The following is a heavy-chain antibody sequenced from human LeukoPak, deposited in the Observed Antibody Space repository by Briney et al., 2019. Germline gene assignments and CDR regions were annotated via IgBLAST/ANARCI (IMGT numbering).Heavy chain of an antibody. Sequence: GGSLRLSCAASGFSFSSYGMHWVRQAPGKGLEWVAFIRYGGSNKYYADSVKGRFTISRDNSKNTPYLQMNSLRAEDTAVYYCAKGGGSGSYGFDYWGQGTLVTVSS. CDR2: IRYGGSNK. D-gene: IGHD3-10*01. V-gene: IGHV3-30*02. J-gene: IGHJ4*02. CDR3: AKGGGSGSYGFDY. CDR1: GFSFSSYG.